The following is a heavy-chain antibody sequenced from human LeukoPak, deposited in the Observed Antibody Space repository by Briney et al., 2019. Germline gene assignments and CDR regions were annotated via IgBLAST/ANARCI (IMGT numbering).Heavy chain of an antibody. V-gene: IGHV4-34*01. J-gene: IGHJ4*02. D-gene: IGHD3-9*01. CDR2: INHSGST. Sequence: SETLSLTCAVYGGSFSGYYWSWIRQPPGKGLEWIGEINHSGSTNYNPSLKSRVTISVDTSKNQFSLKLSSVTAADTAVYYCASNALLRDFDRTFDYWGQGTLVTVSS. CDR1: GGSFSGYY. CDR3: ASNALLRDFDRTFDY.